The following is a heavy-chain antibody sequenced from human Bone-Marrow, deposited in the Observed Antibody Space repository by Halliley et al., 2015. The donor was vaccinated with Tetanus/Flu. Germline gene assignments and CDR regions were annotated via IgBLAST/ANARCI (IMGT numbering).Heavy chain of an antibody. V-gene: IGHV4-31*02. CDR2: IEESGSP. J-gene: IGHJ3*02. CDR3: ARDVLFQIYDGFDI. D-gene: IGHD3-10*02. Sequence: GYIEESGSPDYTPSLKSRVSISLDTSQNHFSLLLTSVTAADTAVYYCARDVLFQIYDGFDIWGQGTMVTVSS.